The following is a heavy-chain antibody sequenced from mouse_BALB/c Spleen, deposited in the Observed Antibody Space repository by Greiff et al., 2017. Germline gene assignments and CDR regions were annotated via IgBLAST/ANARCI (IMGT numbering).Heavy chain of an antibody. V-gene: IGHV2-9*02. CDR2: IWAGGST. Sequence: QVQLKQSGPGLVAPSQSLSITCTVSGFSLTSYGVHWVRQPPGKGLEWLGVIWAGGSTNYNSALMSRLSISKDNSKSQVFLKMNSLQTDDTAMYYCAREKDGNYKFFAYWGQGTLVTVSA. CDR3: AREKDGNYKFFAY. J-gene: IGHJ3*01. CDR1: GFSLTSYG. D-gene: IGHD2-1*01.